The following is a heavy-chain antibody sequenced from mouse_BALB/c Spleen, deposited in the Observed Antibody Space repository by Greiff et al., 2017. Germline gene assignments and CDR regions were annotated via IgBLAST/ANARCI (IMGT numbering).Heavy chain of an antibody. CDR3: TYDYGGSFAD. V-gene: IGHV6-6*01. Sequence: EVLLVESGGGLVQPGGSMKLSCAASGFTFSDAWMDWVRQSPEKGLEWVAEIRSKANNQATYYAASVKGSFTITRDDSKSSVYLQMNSLRAEDTGIYYSTYDYGGSFADWGEESLVTVSA. CDR1: GFTFSDAW. J-gene: IGHJ3*01. D-gene: IGHD1-1*01. CDR2: IRSKANNQAT.